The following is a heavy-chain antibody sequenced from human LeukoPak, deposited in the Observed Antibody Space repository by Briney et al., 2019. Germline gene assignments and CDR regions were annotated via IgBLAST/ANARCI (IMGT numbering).Heavy chain of an antibody. J-gene: IGHJ4*02. D-gene: IGHD3-9*01. CDR2: ISWNSGSI. CDR3: ARGGYDILTGYYTDFDY. Sequence: PGGSLRLSCAASGFTFDDYAMHWVRQAPGKGLEWVSGISWNSGSIGYADSVKGRFTISRDNAKNSLYLQMNSLRAEDTALCYCARGGYDILTGYYTDFDYWGQGTLVTVSS. V-gene: IGHV3-9*01. CDR1: GFTFDDYA.